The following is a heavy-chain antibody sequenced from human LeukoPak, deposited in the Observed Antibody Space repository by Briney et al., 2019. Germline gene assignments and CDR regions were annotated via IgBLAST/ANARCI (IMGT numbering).Heavy chain of an antibody. CDR3: ARAYGSGSYTLLFFDY. CDR2: INPSGGST. D-gene: IGHD3-10*01. V-gene: IGHV1-46*01. Sequence: GASVKVSCKASGYTFTSYYMHWVRQAPGQGLEWMGIINPSGGSTSYAQKFQGRLTMTRDTSTSTVYMELSSLRSEDTAVYYCARAYGSGSYTLLFFDYWGQGTLVTVSS. J-gene: IGHJ4*02. CDR1: GYTFTSYY.